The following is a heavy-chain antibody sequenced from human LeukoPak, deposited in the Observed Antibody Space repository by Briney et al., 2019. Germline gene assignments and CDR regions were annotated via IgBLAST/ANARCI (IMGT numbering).Heavy chain of an antibody. V-gene: IGHV3-30*03. Sequence: PGRSLRLSCAASGFTFSSYGMHWVGQAPGKGLEWVAVISYDGSNKYYADSVKGRFTISRDNSKNTLYLQMNSLRAEDTAVYYCARDSSPGYYDYVWGTYPRYWGQGTLVTVSS. CDR1: GFTFSSYG. CDR3: ARDSSPGYYDYVWGTYPRY. D-gene: IGHD3-16*02. J-gene: IGHJ4*02. CDR2: ISYDGSNK.